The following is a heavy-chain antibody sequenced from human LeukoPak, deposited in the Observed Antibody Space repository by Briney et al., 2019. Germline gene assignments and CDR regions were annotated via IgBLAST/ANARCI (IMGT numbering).Heavy chain of an antibody. V-gene: IGHV3-23*01. D-gene: IGHD1-14*01. Sequence: GGSLRLSCAASGFTVSINYMTWVRQAPGTGLEWVSAISGSGGSTYYADSVKGRFTISRDNSKNTLYLQMNSLRAEDTAVYYCAKDLHGREPRIGGDYWGQGTLVTVSS. J-gene: IGHJ4*02. CDR3: AKDLHGREPRIGGDY. CDR1: GFTVSINY. CDR2: ISGSGGST.